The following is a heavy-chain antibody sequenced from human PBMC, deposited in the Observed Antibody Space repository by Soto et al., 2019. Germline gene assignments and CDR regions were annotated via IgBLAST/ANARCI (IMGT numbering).Heavy chain of an antibody. CDR1: EFTFSVYS. D-gene: IGHD3-10*01. Sequence: DVQLEESGGGLVKPGGSLRLSCVASEFTFSVYSMNWVRQAPGKGLEWVSSISSGSSYIYYADSVKGRFTISRDNDKSSLFLQTNRLRVDDTAAYYCTRDRVKIRGGYYHYYGMDVWGQGTTVTVSS. V-gene: IGHV3-21*02. J-gene: IGHJ6*02. CDR2: ISSGSSYI. CDR3: TRDRVKIRGGYYHYYGMDV.